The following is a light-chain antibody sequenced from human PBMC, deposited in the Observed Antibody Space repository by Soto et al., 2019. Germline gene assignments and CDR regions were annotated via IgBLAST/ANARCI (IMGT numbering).Light chain of an antibody. CDR2: AAS. J-gene: IGKJ5*01. CDR1: QGISSY. Sequence: IQLTQSPSFLSASVGDRVTITCQASQGISSYLAWYQQKPGKAPKLLIYAASTLQSGVPSRFSGSGSGTEFTLTISSLQPEDFATYYCQQLNSYPRTFGQGTRLEIK. V-gene: IGKV1-9*01. CDR3: QQLNSYPRT.